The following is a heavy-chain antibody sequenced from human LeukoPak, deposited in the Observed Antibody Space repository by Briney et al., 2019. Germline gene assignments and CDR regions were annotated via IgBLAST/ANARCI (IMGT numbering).Heavy chain of an antibody. V-gene: IGHV4-4*02. CDR3: ARGFTHYYDSSGIFDY. Sequence: PSGTLSLTCAVSGGSISSNNWWSWVRPPPGEALEWIGEIYHSGSTNYNPSLKSRVTISVDMPKNQFSLKLSSVTAADTAVYYCARGFTHYYDSSGIFDYWGQGTLVTVSS. CDR2: IYHSGST. D-gene: IGHD3-22*01. J-gene: IGHJ4*02. CDR1: GGSISSNNW.